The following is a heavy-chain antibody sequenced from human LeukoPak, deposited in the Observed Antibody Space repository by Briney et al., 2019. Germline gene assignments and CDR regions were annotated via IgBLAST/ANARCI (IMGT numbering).Heavy chain of an antibody. J-gene: IGHJ3*02. Sequence: SETLSLTCAVYGGSFTNDYWSWIRQPPGKGLEWIGEINHRGSTKYNPSLKSRVTISIDTSKNQLSLKLSSVTAADTAVYSCVRHVARAFDIWGQGTKVTVSS. CDR3: VRHVARAFDI. CDR2: INHRGST. V-gene: IGHV4-34*01. CDR1: GGSFTNDY.